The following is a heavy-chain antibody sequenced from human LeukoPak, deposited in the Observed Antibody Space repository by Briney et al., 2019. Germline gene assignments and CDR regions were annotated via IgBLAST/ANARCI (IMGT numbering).Heavy chain of an antibody. V-gene: IGHV1-18*01. CDR2: ISAYNGNT. Sequence: GASVKVPCKASGYTFTSYGISWVRQAPGQGLEWMGWISAYNGNTNYAQKLQGRVTMTTDTSTSTAYMELRSLRSDDTAVYYCARGLAALGKYNWFDPWGQGTLVTVSS. J-gene: IGHJ5*02. CDR1: GYTFTSYG. CDR3: ARGLAALGKYNWFDP. D-gene: IGHD6-13*01.